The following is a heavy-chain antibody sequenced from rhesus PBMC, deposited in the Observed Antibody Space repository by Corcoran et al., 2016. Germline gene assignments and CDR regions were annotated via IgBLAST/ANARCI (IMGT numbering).Heavy chain of an antibody. CDR2: IYSKSGTI. CDR1: GGSISDNYY. J-gene: IGHJ4*01. D-gene: IGHD3-22*01. Sequence: QVRLQESGPGLVKPSETLSLTCAVFGGSISDNYYWNWIRQPPGKGLEWIGNIYSKSGTIHYHPYLKRRVTLSKDTSKNQFSLRLTSVTAADTAVYYCATLEKIWGYWGQGVLVTVSS. CDR3: ATLEKIWGY. V-gene: IGHV4S9*01.